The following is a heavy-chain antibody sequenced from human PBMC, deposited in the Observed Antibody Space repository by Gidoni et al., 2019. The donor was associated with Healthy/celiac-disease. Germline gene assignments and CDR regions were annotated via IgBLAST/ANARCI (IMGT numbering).Heavy chain of an antibody. CDR1: GGSISSGSYY. V-gene: IGHV4-61*02. CDR3: AGTGAKWYFDL. CDR2: IYTSGST. D-gene: IGHD7-27*01. Sequence: QVQLQESGPGLVTPSQTLSLTCTVSGGSISSGSYYWRWIRQPAGKGLEWIGRIYTSGSTNYNPSLKSRVTMSVDTSKNQFSLKLSSVTAADTAVYYCAGTGAKWYFDLWGRGTLVTVSS. J-gene: IGHJ2*01.